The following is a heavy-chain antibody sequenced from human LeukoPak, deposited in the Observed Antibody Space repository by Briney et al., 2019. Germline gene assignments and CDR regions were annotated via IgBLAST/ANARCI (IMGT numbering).Heavy chain of an antibody. D-gene: IGHD4-23*01. CDR2: IYYSGST. CDR1: GGSISSGDYY. CDR3: ARDLLNEGNHLDY. J-gene: IGHJ4*02. V-gene: IGHV4-30-4*01. Sequence: SQTLSLTCTVSGGSISSGDYYWSWIRQPPGKGLEWIGYIYYSGSTYYNPSLKSRVTISVDTSKNQSSLKLSSVTAADTAVYYCARDLLNEGNHLDYWGQGTLVTVSS.